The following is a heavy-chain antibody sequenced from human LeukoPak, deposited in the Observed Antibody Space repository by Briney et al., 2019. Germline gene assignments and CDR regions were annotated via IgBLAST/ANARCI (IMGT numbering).Heavy chain of an antibody. Sequence: SETLSLTCTVSGGSINTYYWSWIRQPPGKGLEWIGYIHYTGSTNYNPSLKSRVTISVDTSKNQFSLNLSSVTAADTAVYYCARHSSITGGRLSGYWLDPWGQGTLVTVSS. V-gene: IGHV4-59*08. CDR3: ARHSSITGGRLSGYWLDP. J-gene: IGHJ5*02. CDR2: IHYTGST. D-gene: IGHD7-27*01. CDR1: GGSINTYY.